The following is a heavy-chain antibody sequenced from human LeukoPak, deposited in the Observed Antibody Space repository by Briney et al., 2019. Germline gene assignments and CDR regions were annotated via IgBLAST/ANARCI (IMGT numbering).Heavy chain of an antibody. V-gene: IGHV3-7*01. D-gene: IGHD5-18*01. CDR3: ARDPVVRTGLLVYYYYYMDV. CDR2: INLDGSAP. Sequence: GGSLRLSCAPSEFTFSDYWITWVRQAPGKGLRRVANINLDGSAPYYVDSVKGRFTISRDNARSSMFLQVNSLRAEDTAVYYCARDPVVRTGLLVYYYYYMDVWGKGTTVTVSS. J-gene: IGHJ6*03. CDR1: EFTFSDYW.